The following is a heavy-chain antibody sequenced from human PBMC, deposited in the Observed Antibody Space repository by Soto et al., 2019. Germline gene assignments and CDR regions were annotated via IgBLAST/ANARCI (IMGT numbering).Heavy chain of an antibody. J-gene: IGHJ4*02. CDR1: GFTFSSYA. CDR3: AKDTWGVVPAAMTFDY. Sequence: PGGSLRLSCAASGFTFSSYAMSWVRQAPGKGLEWVSAISGSGGSTYYADSVKGRFTISRDNSKNTLYLQMNSLRAEDTAVYYCAKDTWGVVPAAMTFDYWGQGTLVTVSS. V-gene: IGHV3-23*01. D-gene: IGHD2-2*01. CDR2: ISGSGGST.